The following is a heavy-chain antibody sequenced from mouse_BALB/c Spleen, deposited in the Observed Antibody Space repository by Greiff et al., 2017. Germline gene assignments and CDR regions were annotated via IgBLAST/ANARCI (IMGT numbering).Heavy chain of an antibody. CDR1: GYTFTSYV. CDR2: INPYNDGT. D-gene: IGHD1-1*01. J-gene: IGHJ2*01. V-gene: IGHV1-14*01. CDR3: ARSTTVVAKDY. Sequence: EVQLQQSGPELVKPGASVKMSCKASGYTFTSYVMHWVKQKPGQGLEWIGYINPYNDGTKYNEKFKGKATLTSDKSSSSAYMELSSLTSEDSAVYYCARSTTVVAKDYWGQGTTLTVSS.